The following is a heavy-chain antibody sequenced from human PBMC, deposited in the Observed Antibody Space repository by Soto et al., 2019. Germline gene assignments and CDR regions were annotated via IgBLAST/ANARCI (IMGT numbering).Heavy chain of an antibody. CDR3: ARQRPTDGRWEFANYYGMDV. Sequence: SETLSLTCAVYGGSFSAYYWSWVRQPPGKGLEWIGEIIHSESTKYNPSLKSRVTISVDTPKNQFSLKLSSVTAADTAVYYCARQRPTDGRWEFANYYGMDVWGQGTPVTVSS. CDR1: GGSFSAYY. D-gene: IGHD1-26*01. J-gene: IGHJ6*02. CDR2: IIHSEST. V-gene: IGHV4-34*12.